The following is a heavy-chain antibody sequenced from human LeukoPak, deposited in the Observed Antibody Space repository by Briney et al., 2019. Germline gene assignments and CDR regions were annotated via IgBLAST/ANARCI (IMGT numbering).Heavy chain of an antibody. D-gene: IGHD3-22*01. V-gene: IGHV4-59*01. J-gene: IGHJ3*01. CDR2: IYYSGST. Sequence: SETLSLTCTVSGGSISSYYWSWIRQPPGKGLEWIGYIYYSGSTNYNPSLKSRVTISVDTSKNQFSLKLSSVTAAGTAVYYCARTDYYDSSGPVWGQGTMVTVSS. CDR1: GGSISSYY. CDR3: ARTDYYDSSGPV.